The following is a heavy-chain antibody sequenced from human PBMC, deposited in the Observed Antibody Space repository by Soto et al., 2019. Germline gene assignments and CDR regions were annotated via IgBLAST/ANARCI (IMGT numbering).Heavy chain of an antibody. CDR2: ISGSGGST. CDR3: AQEYDSRAYYPDY. V-gene: IGHV3-23*01. CDR1: GFTFSSYA. J-gene: IGHJ4*02. Sequence: EAQLLESGGGLVQPGGSLRLSCAASGFTFSSYAMTWVRQAPGKGLEWVSVISGSGGSTYFADSVKGRFTISRDNSKNTLYLQMSSLRAEDTAVYYCAQEYDSRAYYPDYWGQGTLVTVSS. D-gene: IGHD3-22*01.